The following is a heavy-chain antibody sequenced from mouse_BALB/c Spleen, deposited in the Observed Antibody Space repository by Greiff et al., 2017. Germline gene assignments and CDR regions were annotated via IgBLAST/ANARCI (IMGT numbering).Heavy chain of an antibody. CDR3: ASPRYYYGSSPWFAY. D-gene: IGHD1-1*01. J-gene: IGHJ3*01. CDR2: INPNNGGT. Sequence: VQLQQSGPELVKPGASVKISCKTSGYTFTEYTMHWVKQSHGKSLEWIGGINPNNGGTSYNQKFKGKATLTVDKSSSTAYMELRSLTSEDSAVYYCASPRYYYGSSPWFAYWGQGTLVTVSA. V-gene: IGHV1-18*01. CDR1: GYTFTEYT.